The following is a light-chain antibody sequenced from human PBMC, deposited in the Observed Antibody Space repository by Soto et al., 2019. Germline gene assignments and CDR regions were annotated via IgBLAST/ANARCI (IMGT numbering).Light chain of an antibody. CDR2: AAT. V-gene: IGKV1-39*01. CDR1: QRISTY. CDR3: QQGYSTTPT. J-gene: IGKJ1*01. Sequence: DIKMTQSPASLSPSVGDIVSIPCRSSQRISTYVNWFQQEVGKDPRLRIYAATSLHSGVTSRGSGMGSGTDCTRPSSSLTPEDVATYYCQQGYSTTPTFGQGTKLDIK.